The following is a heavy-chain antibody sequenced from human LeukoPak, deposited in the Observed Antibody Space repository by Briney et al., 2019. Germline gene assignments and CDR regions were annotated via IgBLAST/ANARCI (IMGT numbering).Heavy chain of an antibody. CDR3: AKLHDYVRHYFDY. V-gene: IGHV3-30*02. CDR2: IRYDGSNK. Sequence: GGSLRLSCAASGFTFRTYAMTWVRQAPGKGLEWVAFIRYDGSNKYYADSVKGRFTISRDNSKNTLYLQMNSLRAEDTAVYYCAKLHDYVRHYFDYWGQGTLVTVSS. CDR1: GFTFRTYA. J-gene: IGHJ4*02. D-gene: IGHD4-17*01.